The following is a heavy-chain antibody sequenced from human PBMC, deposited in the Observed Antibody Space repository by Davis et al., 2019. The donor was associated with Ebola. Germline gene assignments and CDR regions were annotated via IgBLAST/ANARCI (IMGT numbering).Heavy chain of an antibody. D-gene: IGHD2-15*01. CDR3: ARGGIFGFDP. Sequence: GESLKISCAASGFTFSSYWMHLVRQAPGEGLVWVSRINSDGSSTSYADSVKGRFTISRDNAKNTLYLQMNSLGAEDTAVYYCARGGIFGFDPWGQGTLVTVSS. CDR1: GFTFSSYW. V-gene: IGHV3-74*01. CDR2: INSDGSST. J-gene: IGHJ5*02.